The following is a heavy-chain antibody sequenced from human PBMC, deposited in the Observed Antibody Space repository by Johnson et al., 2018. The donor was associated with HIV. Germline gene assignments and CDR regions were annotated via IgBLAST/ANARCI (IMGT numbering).Heavy chain of an antibody. D-gene: IGHD4-23*01. Sequence: QEQLVESGGGVVQPGRSLRLSCAASGFTFSSYAMHWVRQAPGKGLEWVAVISYDGGNKYSADSVMGRFTISRDNSKNTLYLQMNSLRPEDTAVYFCARGHGGPNPDDVFAIWGQGTMVTVSS. CDR3: ARGHGGPNPDDVFAI. CDR2: ISYDGGNK. CDR1: GFTFSSYA. J-gene: IGHJ3*02. V-gene: IGHV3-30-3*01.